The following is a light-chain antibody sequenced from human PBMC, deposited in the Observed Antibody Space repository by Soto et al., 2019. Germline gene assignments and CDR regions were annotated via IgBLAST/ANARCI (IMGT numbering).Light chain of an antibody. V-gene: IGKV4-1*01. J-gene: IGKJ3*01. CDR3: QQYYHTPFT. Sequence: DIVMTQSPDSLAVSLGVRATINCKSSQSVLYSSHNKNYLAWYQQKPGQPPKLLIYWASTRESGVPDRFSGSGSGTDFTLTINNLQAEDVAVYYCQQYYHTPFTFGPGTKVEI. CDR1: QSVLYSSHNKNY. CDR2: WAS.